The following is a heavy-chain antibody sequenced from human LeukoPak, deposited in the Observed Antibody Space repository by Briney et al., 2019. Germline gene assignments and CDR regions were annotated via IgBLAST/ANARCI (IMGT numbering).Heavy chain of an antibody. J-gene: IGHJ3*02. Sequence: GGSLRPSCAASGFTFSSYGMHWVRQAPDKGLEWVAVISYDGSNKYYADSVEGRFTISRDNSKNTLYLQMNSLRAEDTAVYYCATSGRIKRDAFDIWGQGTMVTVSS. CDR2: ISYDGSNK. CDR1: GFTFSSYG. D-gene: IGHD1-26*01. V-gene: IGHV3-30*03. CDR3: ATSGRIKRDAFDI.